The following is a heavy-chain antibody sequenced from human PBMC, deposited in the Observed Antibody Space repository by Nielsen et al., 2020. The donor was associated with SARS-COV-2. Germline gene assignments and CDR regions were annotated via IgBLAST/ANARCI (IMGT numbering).Heavy chain of an antibody. J-gene: IGHJ4*02. V-gene: IGHV3-53*01. CDR3: ARVLRGTLDY. CDR1: GFTVSSNY. Sequence: GGSLRLSCAASGFTVSSNYLSWVRQAPGKGLEWVSLIYSGGSTHYADSVKGRFTISRDNSKNTLYLQMNSLRAEDTAVYYCARVLRGTLDYWGQGTLVTVSS. CDR2: IYSGGST. D-gene: IGHD1-14*01.